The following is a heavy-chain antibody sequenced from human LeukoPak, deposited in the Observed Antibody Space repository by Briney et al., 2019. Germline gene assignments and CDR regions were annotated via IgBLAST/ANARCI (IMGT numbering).Heavy chain of an antibody. V-gene: IGHV1-2*02. D-gene: IGHD6-13*01. J-gene: IGHJ4*02. CDR2: INPNTGGT. Sequence: ASVKVSCKASGYSFTAHYIHWVRQAPGQGLEWMGGINPNTGGTNYAQKFQGRVTMTSDTSTTTAYMGLSSLSSDDTAVYFGSSSSAAAGAVGYCGQGTLVLVSS. CDR1: GYSFTAHY. CDR3: SSSSAAAGAVGY.